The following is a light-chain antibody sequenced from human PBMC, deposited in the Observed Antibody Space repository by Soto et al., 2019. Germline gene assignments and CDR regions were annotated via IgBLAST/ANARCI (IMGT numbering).Light chain of an antibody. CDR1: QVIGSW. J-gene: IGKJ1*01. Sequence: DIQMTQSPSYVSASVGDRVTITCRASQVIGSWLAWYQQKPGKAPKLLIYAASSLHSGVPSSFSGSGSGTDFPLTTSTLQPKVSATYYCQKANSFPWTFGQGPKGKLK. CDR2: AAS. V-gene: IGKV1-12*01. CDR3: QKANSFPWT.